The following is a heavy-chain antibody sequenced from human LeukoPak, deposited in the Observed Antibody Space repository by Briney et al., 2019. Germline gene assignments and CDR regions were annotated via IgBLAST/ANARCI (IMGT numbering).Heavy chain of an antibody. D-gene: IGHD3-3*01. CDR3: AKDITITMFGGRRAFDT. CDR1: GFAFDDYA. CDR2: ISWNSGSI. V-gene: IGHV3-9*03. Sequence: GRCLRLSCAVFGFAFDDYAMHWVRQAPGKGLEWVSGISWNSGSIGYADSVNGRFTISRYNAKNSLYLQMNSLRADNMALYYCAKDITITMFGGRRAFDTWGQGTMVTVSS. J-gene: IGHJ3*02.